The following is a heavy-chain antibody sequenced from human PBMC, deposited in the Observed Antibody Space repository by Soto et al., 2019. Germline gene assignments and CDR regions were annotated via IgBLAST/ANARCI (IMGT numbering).Heavy chain of an antibody. CDR1: GGSISSYY. Sequence: SETLSLTCTVSGGSISSYYWSWIRQPPGKGLEWIGYIYYSGSTNYNPSLKSRVTISVDTSKNQFSLKLSSVTAADTAVYYCARHTVATLGASHYYYYMDVWGKGTTVTVSS. V-gene: IGHV4-59*08. CDR3: ARHTVATLGASHYYYYMDV. D-gene: IGHD2-15*01. J-gene: IGHJ6*03. CDR2: IYYSGST.